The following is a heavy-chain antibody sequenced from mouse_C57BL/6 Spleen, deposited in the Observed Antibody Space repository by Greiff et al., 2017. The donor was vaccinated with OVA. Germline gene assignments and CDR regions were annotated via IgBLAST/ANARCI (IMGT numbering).Heavy chain of an antibody. D-gene: IGHD1-1*01. CDR1: GYAFTNYL. J-gene: IGHJ4*01. CDR2: INPGSGGT. V-gene: IGHV1-54*01. Sequence: QVQLQQSGAELVRPGTSVKVSCKASGYAFTNYLIEWVKQRPGQGLEWIGVINPGSGGTNYNEKFKGKAILTADKSSSTAYMELRSLTSEDSAVYYCTRRKGRRTMDYWGQGTSVTVSS. CDR3: TRRKGRRTMDY.